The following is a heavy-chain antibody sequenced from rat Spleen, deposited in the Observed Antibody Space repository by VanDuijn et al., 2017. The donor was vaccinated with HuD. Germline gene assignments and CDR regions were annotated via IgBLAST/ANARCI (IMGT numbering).Heavy chain of an antibody. CDR3: ARRYYGYGDY. Sequence: EVQLVESGGGLVQPGRSLDLSCAASGFSFSDHGMAWVRQAQAKGLEWVASINYDGRSTYYRDSVKGRFTISRDNAKGTLYLQMGSLRSEDTATYYCARRYYGYGDYWGQGVMVTVSS. CDR2: INYDGRST. J-gene: IGHJ2*01. V-gene: IGHV5-29*01. D-gene: IGHD1-6*01. CDR1: GFSFSDHG.